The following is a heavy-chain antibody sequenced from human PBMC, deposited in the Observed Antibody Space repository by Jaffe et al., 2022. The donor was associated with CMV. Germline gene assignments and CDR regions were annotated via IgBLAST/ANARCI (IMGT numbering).Heavy chain of an antibody. CDR1: GFTFSSYS. V-gene: IGHV3-21*01. J-gene: IGHJ5*02. CDR3: ARAKRWLHLGGYLWWFDP. CDR2: ISSSSSYI. Sequence: EVQLVESGGGLVKPGGSLRLSCAASGFTFSSYSMNWVRQAPGKGLEWVSSISSSSSYIYYADSVKGRFTISRDNAKNSLYLQMNSLRAEDTAVYYCARAKRWLHLGGYLWWFDPWGQGTLVTVSS. D-gene: IGHD3-16*01.